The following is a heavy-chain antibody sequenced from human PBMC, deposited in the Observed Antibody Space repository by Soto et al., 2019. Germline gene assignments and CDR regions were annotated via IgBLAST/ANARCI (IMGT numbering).Heavy chain of an antibody. J-gene: IGHJ4*02. CDR3: ARDQIAAAGFGY. D-gene: IGHD6-13*01. V-gene: IGHV3-48*02. CDR1: GFTFSSYS. CDR2: ISSSSSTI. Sequence: EVQLVESGGGLVQPGGSLRLSCAASGFTFSSYSMNWVRQAPGKGLEWASYISSSSSTIYYADSVKGRFTISRDNAKNSLYLQMSSLRDEDTAVYYCARDQIAAAGFGYWGQGTLVTVSS.